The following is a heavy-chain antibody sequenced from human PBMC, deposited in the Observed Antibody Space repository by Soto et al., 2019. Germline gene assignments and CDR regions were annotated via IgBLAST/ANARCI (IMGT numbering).Heavy chain of an antibody. CDR2: INPSDGDT. J-gene: IGHJ3*01. CDR1: GYTFTSYY. CDR3: ALNAFDF. V-gene: IGHV1-46*01. Sequence: ASVKVSCKTSGYTFTSYYIHWVRQAPGQGLELMAIINPSDGDTGYTQKFQGRVAVTRDMSTSTVYLDLSSLKSEDTAVYYCALNAFDFWGQGTMVTVSS.